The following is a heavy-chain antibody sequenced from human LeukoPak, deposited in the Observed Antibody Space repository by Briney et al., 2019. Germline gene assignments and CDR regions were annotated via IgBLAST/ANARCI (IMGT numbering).Heavy chain of an antibody. Sequence: GGSLRLSCAASGFTFSSYWMSWVRQAPGKGLEWVANIKQDGSEKYYVDSVKGRFTISRDNAKNSLYLQMDSLRAEDTAVYYCAGRRCTSTSCFEDYWGQGTLVTVSS. CDR1: GFTFSSYW. J-gene: IGHJ4*02. CDR2: IKQDGSEK. CDR3: AGRRCTSTSCFEDY. D-gene: IGHD2-2*01. V-gene: IGHV3-7*01.